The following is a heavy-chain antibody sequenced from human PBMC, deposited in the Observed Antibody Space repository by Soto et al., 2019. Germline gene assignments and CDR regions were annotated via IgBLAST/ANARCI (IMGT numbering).Heavy chain of an antibody. J-gene: IGHJ4*02. Sequence: SQTLSRTCTGSVGSGTSCSYYGSWIRQPPGKGLEWIGYIYYSGSTIYNPSLKSRLTISVDTSKNQFSLRLTSATAADTAVYSCARFDPRSFFDYCGKGPLVTVSS. CDR1: VGSGTSCSYY. CDR3: ARFDPRSFFDY. CDR2: IYYSGST. D-gene: IGHD1-26*01. V-gene: IGHV4-61*01.